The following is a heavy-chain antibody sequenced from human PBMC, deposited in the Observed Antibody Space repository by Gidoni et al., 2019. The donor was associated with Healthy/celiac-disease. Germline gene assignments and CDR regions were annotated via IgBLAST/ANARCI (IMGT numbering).Heavy chain of an antibody. D-gene: IGHD3-3*01. J-gene: IGHJ6*03. Sequence: EVQLVQSGAAVKKPGESLKLSCKGSGYSFTSYWIVWVRQMPGKGLEWMGIIYPGDSDTRYSPSFQGQVTISADKSISTAYLQWSSLKASDTAMYYCARHKFGKMEIFGIGALPGYYYMYVWGKGTTVTVSS. CDR2: IYPGDSDT. V-gene: IGHV5-51*01. CDR1: GYSFTSYW. CDR3: ARHKFGKMEIFGIGALPGYYYMYV.